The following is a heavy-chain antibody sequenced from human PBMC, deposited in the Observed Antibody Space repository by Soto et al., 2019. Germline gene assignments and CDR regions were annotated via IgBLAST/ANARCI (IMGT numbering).Heavy chain of an antibody. Sequence: SETLSLTCSVSGGSINSYWWSWIRQPAGKGLEWIGCVYSSGSANYNPSLKSRVTISRDTSKNQISLKVASVTAADTAGYYCARGFSSVSMDAWGQGTTVTVSS. D-gene: IGHD6-19*01. J-gene: IGHJ6*02. CDR2: VYSSGSA. CDR3: ARGFSSVSMDA. CDR1: GGSINSYW. V-gene: IGHV4-4*07.